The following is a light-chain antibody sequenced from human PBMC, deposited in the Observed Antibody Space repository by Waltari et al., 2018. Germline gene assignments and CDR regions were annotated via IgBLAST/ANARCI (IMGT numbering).Light chain of an antibody. CDR3: QAWDSSTVV. CDR2: QNS. CDR1: KLGVKY. Sequence: SYELTQPPSVSVSPGQTASIPCSGDKLGVKYACWYQQKPGQSPVLVIYQNSKRPSGIPERFSGSNSGNTATLTISGTQAMDEADYYCQAWDSSTVVFGGGTKLTGL. J-gene: IGLJ2*01. V-gene: IGLV3-1*01.